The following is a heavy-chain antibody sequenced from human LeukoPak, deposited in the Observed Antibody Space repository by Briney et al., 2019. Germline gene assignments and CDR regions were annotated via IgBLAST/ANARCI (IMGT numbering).Heavy chain of an antibody. J-gene: IGHJ5*02. CDR3: ASGKGWLQSRWFDP. CDR1: GGSISSYY. V-gene: IGHV4-38-2*02. D-gene: IGHD5-24*01. CDR2: IYHSGST. Sequence: SETLSLTCTVSGGSISSYYWGWIRQPPGKGLEWIGSIYHSGSTYYNPSLKSRVTISVDTSKNQFSLKLSSVTAADTAVYYCASGKGWLQSRWFDPWGQGTLVTVSS.